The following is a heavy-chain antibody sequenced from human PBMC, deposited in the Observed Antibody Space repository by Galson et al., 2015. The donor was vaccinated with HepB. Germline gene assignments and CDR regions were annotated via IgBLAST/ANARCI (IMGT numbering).Heavy chain of an antibody. V-gene: IGHV4-30-4*01. CDR1: GGSISSGDYY. CDR2: IYYSGST. Sequence: TLSLTCTVSGGSISSGDYYWSWIRQPPGKGLEWIGYIYYSGSTYYNPSLKSRVTISVDTSKNQFSLKLSSVTAADTAVYYCARAWSGPPYYYYYMDVWGKGTTVTVSS. J-gene: IGHJ6*03. D-gene: IGHD3-3*01. CDR3: ARAWSGPPYYYYYMDV.